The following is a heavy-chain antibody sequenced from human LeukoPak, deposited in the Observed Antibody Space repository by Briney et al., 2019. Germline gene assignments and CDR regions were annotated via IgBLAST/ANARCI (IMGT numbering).Heavy chain of an antibody. D-gene: IGHD3-3*01. J-gene: IGHJ4*02. CDR3: ARGAEYYAIWRGYAGYSDY. CDR1: GYSISNGYY. CDR2: IYHRGST. Sequence: SETLSLTCTVSGYSISNGYYWGWIRQPPGKGLEWVGSIYHRGSTYYNPSLRSRVTISLDRSKKKFSLKLTSVTAADTAVYFGARGAEYYAIWRGYAGYSDYWGQGISVTVSS. V-gene: IGHV4-38-2*02.